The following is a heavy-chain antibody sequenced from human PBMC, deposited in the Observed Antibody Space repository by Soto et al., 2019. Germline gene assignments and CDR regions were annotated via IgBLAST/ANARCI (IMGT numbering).Heavy chain of an antibody. CDR1: GGSISSGDYY. D-gene: IGHD6-13*01. Sequence: TLSLTCTVSGGSISSGDYYWSWIRQPPGKGLEWIGYIYYSGSTYYNPSLKSRVTISVDTSKNQFSLKLSSVTAADTAVYYCARSIAAAPVVWFDPWGQGTLVTVSS. V-gene: IGHV4-30-4*01. CDR3: ARSIAAAPVVWFDP. CDR2: IYYSGST. J-gene: IGHJ5*02.